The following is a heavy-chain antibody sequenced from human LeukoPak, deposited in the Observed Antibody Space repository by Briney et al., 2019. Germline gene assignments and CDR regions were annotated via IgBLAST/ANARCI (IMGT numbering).Heavy chain of an antibody. D-gene: IGHD6-6*01. CDR2: IYYSGSA. CDR1: GGSISSGGHY. Sequence: SETLSLTCTVSGGSISSGGHYWSWIRQLPGKGLEWIGYIYYSGSAYYNPSLKTRVTMSLDTSKNQFSLKLSSVTAADTAVYYCARHSPEDSSPRRVFDYWGQGTLVTVSS. V-gene: IGHV4-31*03. CDR3: ARHSPEDSSPRRVFDY. J-gene: IGHJ4*02.